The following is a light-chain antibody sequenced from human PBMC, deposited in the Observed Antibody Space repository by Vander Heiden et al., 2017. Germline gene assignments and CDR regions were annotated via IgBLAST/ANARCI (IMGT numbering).Light chain of an antibody. CDR3: CSYTTSSTLV. CDR2: DVS. V-gene: IGLV2-14*03. J-gene: IGLJ1*01. CDR1: SSDIGGYKY. Sequence: LTQGTGSGSPVQSITISCTGTSSDIGGYKYVSWYQQHPGNAPKVIIFDVSNRPSGISNRFSGSKSGNTASLTISGLQAEDEADYYCCSYTTSSTLVFGTGTKVTVL.